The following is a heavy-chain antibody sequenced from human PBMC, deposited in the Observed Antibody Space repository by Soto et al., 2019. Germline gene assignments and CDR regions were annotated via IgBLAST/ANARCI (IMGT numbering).Heavy chain of an antibody. D-gene: IGHD4-17*01. J-gene: IGHJ6*03. CDR1: GGSISSYY. CDR3: ARVKGVHDYGGNYYYYYYMDV. CDR2: IYYSGST. Sequence: SETLSLTCTVSGGSISSYYWSWIRQPPGKGLEWIGYIYYSGSTNYNPSLKSRVTISVDTSKNQFSLKLSSVTAADTAVYYCARVKGVHDYGGNYYYYYYMDVWGKGTTVTVSS. V-gene: IGHV4-59*01.